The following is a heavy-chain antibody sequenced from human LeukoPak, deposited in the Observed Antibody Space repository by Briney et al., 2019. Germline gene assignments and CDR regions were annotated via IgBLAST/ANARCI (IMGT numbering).Heavy chain of an antibody. V-gene: IGHV3-9*02. J-gene: IGHJ3*02. Sequence: GGSLRLSCAPSGVTSDEYTTHCVPPGPREGLWWGSGICWNSGSIGYADSVKGRFTVSRDNAKNSLYLQMNSLRAEDTALYYCAKDTSPGYSSWYDAFDIWGQGTMVTVSS. CDR2: ICWNSGSI. CDR3: AKDTSPGYSSWYDAFDI. D-gene: IGHD6-19*01. CDR1: GVTSDEYT.